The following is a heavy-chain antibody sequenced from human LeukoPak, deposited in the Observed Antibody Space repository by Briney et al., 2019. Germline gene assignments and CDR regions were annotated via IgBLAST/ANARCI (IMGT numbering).Heavy chain of an antibody. J-gene: IGHJ5*02. CDR2: TYYRSKWYN. CDR3: ARSSDGRPAYGFDP. CDR1: GLSVSSNSAA. Sequence: SQTLSLICAISGLSVSSNSAAWNWIRQSPSRGLEWLGRTYYRSKWYNDYAVSVKSRITINPDTSKNQFSLQLNSVTPEDTAVYYCARSSDGRPAYGFDPWGQGTLVTVSS. V-gene: IGHV6-1*01. D-gene: IGHD4-17*01.